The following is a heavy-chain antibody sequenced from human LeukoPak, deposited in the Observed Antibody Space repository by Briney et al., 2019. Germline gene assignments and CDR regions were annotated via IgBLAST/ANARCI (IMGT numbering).Heavy chain of an antibody. CDR3: AKDRSNYEVNDY. V-gene: IGHV3-30*02. D-gene: IGHD4-11*01. J-gene: IGHJ4*02. CDR1: GFTFSSYG. Sequence: PGGSLRLSCAASGFTFSSYGMHWVRQAPGKGLEWVAFIRYDGSNKYYADSVKGRFTISRDNSKNTLYLQMNSLRAEDTAVYYCAKDRSNYEVNDYWGQGTLVTVSS. CDR2: IRYDGSNK.